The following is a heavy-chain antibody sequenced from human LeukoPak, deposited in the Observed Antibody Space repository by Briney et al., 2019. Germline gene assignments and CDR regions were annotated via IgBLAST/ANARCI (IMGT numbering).Heavy chain of an antibody. CDR2: IIPILGIA. J-gene: IGHJ4*02. CDR3: ARDPGPWGYLDY. V-gene: IGHV1-69*04. CDR1: GGTFSSYA. Sequence: SVKVSCKASGGTFSSYAISWVRQAPGQGLEWMGRIIPILGIANYAQKFQGRVTITADKSTSTAYIELSSLRTEDTAVYYCARDPGPWGYLDYWGQGNLVTVST. D-gene: IGHD1-26*01.